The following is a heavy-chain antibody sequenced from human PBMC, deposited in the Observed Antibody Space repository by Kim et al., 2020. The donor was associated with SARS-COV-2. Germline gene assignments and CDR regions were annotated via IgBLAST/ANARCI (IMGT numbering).Heavy chain of an antibody. J-gene: IGHJ3*02. CDR1: GFTFSSYG. Sequence: GGSLRLSCAASGFTFSSYGMHWVRQAPGKGLEWVAVISYDGSNKYYADSVKGRFTISRDNSKNTLYLQMNSLRAEDTAVYYCAKDPSAITMVRGVSYAFDIWGQGTMVTVSS. V-gene: IGHV3-30*18. CDR3: AKDPSAITMVRGVSYAFDI. D-gene: IGHD3-10*01. CDR2: ISYDGSNK.